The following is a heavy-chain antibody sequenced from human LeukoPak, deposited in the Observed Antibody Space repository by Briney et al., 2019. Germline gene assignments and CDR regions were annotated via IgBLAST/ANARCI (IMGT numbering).Heavy chain of an antibody. D-gene: IGHD6-13*01. CDR3: ASGHSSSWYSPFDY. Sequence: GGSLRLSCAASGFTFSSYEMNWVRQAPGKGLGWVSYISSSGSTIYYADSVKGRFTISRDNAKNSLYLQMNSLRAEDTAVYYCASGHSSSWYSPFDYWGQGTLVTVSS. J-gene: IGHJ4*02. CDR1: GFTFSSYE. CDR2: ISSSGSTI. V-gene: IGHV3-48*03.